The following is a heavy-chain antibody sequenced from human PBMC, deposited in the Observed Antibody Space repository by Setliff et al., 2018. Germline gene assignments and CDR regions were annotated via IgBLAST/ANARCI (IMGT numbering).Heavy chain of an antibody. Sequence: SETLSLTCSVSGDSINHFFWTWVRLSPGKGLEWIGYIYYSGGATYNPSLRGRASIAIGASKAHFSLDLRTVATADTAVYYCARDASFGFDVWGPGITVTVSS. CDR1: GDSINHFF. V-gene: IGHV4-59*01. J-gene: IGHJ6*02. CDR2: IYYSGGA. D-gene: IGHD2-2*01. CDR3: ARDASFGFDV.